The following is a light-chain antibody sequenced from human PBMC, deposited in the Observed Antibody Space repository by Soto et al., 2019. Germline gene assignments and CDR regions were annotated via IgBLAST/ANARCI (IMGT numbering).Light chain of an antibody. J-gene: IGKJ1*01. CDR3: QESYSTPLWT. CDR2: AAS. CDR1: QSISRY. V-gene: IGKV1-39*01. Sequence: DIQMTQSPSSLSASVGDRFTITCRASQSISRYLHWYQHKPGKAPKLLIYAASSLQSGVPSRFSGSGSGTDFTLTISSLQPEDFATYYCQESYSTPLWTFGQGTKVDI.